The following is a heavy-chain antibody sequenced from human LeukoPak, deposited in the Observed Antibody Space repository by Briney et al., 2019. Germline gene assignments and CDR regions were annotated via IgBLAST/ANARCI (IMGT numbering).Heavy chain of an antibody. CDR3: ARQWLVNG. CDR1: GFTFRTYG. CDR2: IRFHGSTK. D-gene: IGHD6-19*01. Sequence: GGSLRLSCAASGFTFRTYGMHWVRQAPGKGLEWVAFIRFHGSTKYYADSVKGRFTVSRDNSKNTLYLQMNSLRAEDTAVYYCARQWLVNGWGQGTLVTVSS. V-gene: IGHV3-30*02. J-gene: IGHJ4*02.